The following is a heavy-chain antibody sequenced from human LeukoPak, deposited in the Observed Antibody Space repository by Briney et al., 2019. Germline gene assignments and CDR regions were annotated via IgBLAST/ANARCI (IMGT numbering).Heavy chain of an antibody. CDR3: ARGEAPPSYYIDY. V-gene: IGHV1-2*02. CDR2: ISPKNDVT. D-gene: IGHD1-26*01. Sequence: ASVNVSCKASGYTPTDYYIHWVRQAPGQGLEWMGWISPKNDVTYFAQKFQDRVTLTTDTSISTAYMELNRLTSDDTAVYYCARGEAPPSYYIDYWGRGTLVTVSS. J-gene: IGHJ4*02. CDR1: GYTPTDYY.